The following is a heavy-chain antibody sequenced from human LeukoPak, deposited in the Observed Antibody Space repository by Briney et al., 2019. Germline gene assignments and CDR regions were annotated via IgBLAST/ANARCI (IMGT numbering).Heavy chain of an antibody. D-gene: IGHD6-6*01. V-gene: IGHV1-2*02. J-gene: IGHJ4*02. Sequence: ASVKVSCKASGYTFTGYYMHWVRQAPGQGLEWMGWINPNRGGTNYAQKFQGRVTMTRDTSISTAYMELSRLRSDDTAVYYCARAREYSSSGDFDYWGQGTLVTVSS. CDR1: GYTFTGYY. CDR3: ARAREYSSSGDFDY. CDR2: INPNRGGT.